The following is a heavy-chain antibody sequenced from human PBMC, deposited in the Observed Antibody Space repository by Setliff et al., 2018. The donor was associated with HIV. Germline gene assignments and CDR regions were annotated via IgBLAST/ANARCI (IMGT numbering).Heavy chain of an antibody. CDR2: IYYSGNT. J-gene: IGHJ4*02. D-gene: IGHD5-18*01. Sequence: ASETLSLTCIVSGGSIINNFWSWIRLPPGKGLEYIGYIYYSGNTDYNPSLKSRVTISVDRSKNQFSLKLNSVTAADTAVYYCARSPGVDTNMAFDYWGQGMLVTAPQ. V-gene: IGHV4-59*01. CDR3: ARSPGVDTNMAFDY. CDR1: GGSIINNF.